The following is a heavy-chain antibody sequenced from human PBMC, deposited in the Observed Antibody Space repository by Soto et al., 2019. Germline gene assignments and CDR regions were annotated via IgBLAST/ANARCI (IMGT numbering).Heavy chain of an antibody. Sequence: EVELLESGGGLVRPGGSLRLSCAASGFTFSHYVPSWVRQSPERGLEWVSSISGSGSSVYVADSVRGRFIMSRDLSTNTVSLQMNSLRAEDTAVYYCAKVRASYLSASYFYYGLDVWGQGTTVTVSS. CDR2: ISGSGSSV. D-gene: IGHD3-10*01. CDR3: AKVRASYLSASYFYYGLDV. CDR1: GFTFSHYV. J-gene: IGHJ6*02. V-gene: IGHV3-23*01.